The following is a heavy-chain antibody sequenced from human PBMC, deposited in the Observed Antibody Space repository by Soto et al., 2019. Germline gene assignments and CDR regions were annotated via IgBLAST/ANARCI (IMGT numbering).Heavy chain of an antibody. D-gene: IGHD2-15*01. Sequence: ASVKVSCKASGYTFTSYYMHWVRQAPGQGLEWMGIINPSGGSTSYAQKFQGRVTMTRDTSTSTVYTELSSLRSEDTAVYYCARDFVVVVAATLYYYGMDVWGQGTTVTVSS. CDR2: INPSGGST. V-gene: IGHV1-46*01. J-gene: IGHJ6*02. CDR1: GYTFTSYY. CDR3: ARDFVVVVAATLYYYGMDV.